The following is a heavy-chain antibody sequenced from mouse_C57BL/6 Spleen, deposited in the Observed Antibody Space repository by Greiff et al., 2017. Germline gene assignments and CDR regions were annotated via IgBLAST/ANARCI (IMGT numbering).Heavy chain of an antibody. V-gene: IGHV6-3*01. CDR1: GFTFSNYW. CDR3: TGERDNYRFAY. J-gene: IGHJ3*01. Sequence: EVKLEESGGGLVQPGGSMKLSCVASGFTFSNYWMNWVRQSPEKGLEWVAQISLKSDNYATHYAESVQGRFTIPRDDTNSSVNLQMNNLRAKDTVIYYCTGERDNYRFAYWGQGTLVTVSA. D-gene: IGHD1-3*01. CDR2: ISLKSDNYAT.